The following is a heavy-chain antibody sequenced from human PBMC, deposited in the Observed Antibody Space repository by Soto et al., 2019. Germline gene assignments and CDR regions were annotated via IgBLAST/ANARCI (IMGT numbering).Heavy chain of an antibody. CDR1: GFTVSSNY. Sequence: GWSLRLSCAASGFTVSSNYMSWVRQAPGKGLEWVSVIYSGGSTYYADSVKGRFTISRDNSKNTLYLQMNSLRAEDTAVYYCASGTGGGSYYYYYYGMDVWGQGTTVTVSS. CDR2: IYSGGST. V-gene: IGHV3-66*01. CDR3: ASGTGGGSYYYYYYGMDV. J-gene: IGHJ6*02. D-gene: IGHD1-26*01.